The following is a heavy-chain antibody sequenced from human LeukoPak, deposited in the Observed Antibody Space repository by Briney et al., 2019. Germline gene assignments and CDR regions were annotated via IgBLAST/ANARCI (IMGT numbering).Heavy chain of an antibody. CDR3: AKPARTDYADY. D-gene: IGHD1-14*01. Sequence: GGSLRLSCAVSGLSVSKNSINWVRQAPGKGLEWVSVIYAGDSTYYADSVKGRFTISRDNSKNTLYLQMNSLRAADTAIYYCAKPARTDYADYWGQGALVSVSS. CDR2: IYAGDST. V-gene: IGHV3-53*01. J-gene: IGHJ4*02. CDR1: GLSVSKNS.